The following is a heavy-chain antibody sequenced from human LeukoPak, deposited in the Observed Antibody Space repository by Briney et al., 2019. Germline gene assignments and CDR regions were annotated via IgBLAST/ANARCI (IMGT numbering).Heavy chain of an antibody. CDR1: GFTFSTYV. CDR2: IWHDGTNK. V-gene: IGHV3-33*06. D-gene: IGHD3-22*01. Sequence: GGSLRLSCAASGFTFSTYVMHWVRQAPGKGLDWVAIIWHDGTNKYYADSVKGRFTISRDNSKNTLYLQMNSLRVEDTAVYYCAKDYYDSSGYLDDFDIWGQGTMVTVSS. CDR3: AKDYYDSSGYLDDFDI. J-gene: IGHJ3*02.